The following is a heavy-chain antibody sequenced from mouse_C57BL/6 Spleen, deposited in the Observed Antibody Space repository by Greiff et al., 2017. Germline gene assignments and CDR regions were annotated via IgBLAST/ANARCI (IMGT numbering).Heavy chain of an antibody. CDR3: ARGGNYYGSSYFDY. CDR2: IYPGDGDT. D-gene: IGHD1-1*01. CDR1: GYAFSSYW. J-gene: IGHJ2*01. Sequence: VKLVESGAELVKPGASVKISCKASGYAFSSYWMNWVKQRPGKGLEWIGQIYPGDGDTNYNGKFKGKATLTADKSSSTAYMQLSSLTSEDSAVYFCARGGNYYGSSYFDYWGQGTTLTVSS. V-gene: IGHV1-80*01.